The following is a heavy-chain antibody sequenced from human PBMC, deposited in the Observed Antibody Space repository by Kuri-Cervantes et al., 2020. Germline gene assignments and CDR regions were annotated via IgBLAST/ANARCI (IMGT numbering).Heavy chain of an antibody. Sequence: GESLKISCAASGFTFSSYSMNWVRQAPGKGLEWVSYISSSGDTMYYADSVRGRFSISRDNAKNSLFLQMNSLRAEDTAIYYCARRPLRSYYMDVWGKGTTVTVSS. CDR1: GFTFSSYS. CDR2: ISSSGDTM. V-gene: IGHV3-48*04. J-gene: IGHJ6*03. D-gene: IGHD3-3*01. CDR3: ARRPLRSYYMDV.